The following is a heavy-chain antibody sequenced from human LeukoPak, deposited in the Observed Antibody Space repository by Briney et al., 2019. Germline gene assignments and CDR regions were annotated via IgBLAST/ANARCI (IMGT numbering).Heavy chain of an antibody. CDR3: ARRDYAAWFDP. V-gene: IGHV4-39*07. CDR1: GDSMTGGEYY. D-gene: IGHD4/OR15-4a*01. J-gene: IGHJ5*02. Sequence: SETLSLTCSVSGDSMTGGEYYWAWLRQPPGKGLEWLGSVYYSGSIKYNPSLKGRVSISRDMSKNQFSLNLNSVNATDSAVYYCARRDYAAWFDPWGQGTLVTVSS. CDR2: VYYSGSI.